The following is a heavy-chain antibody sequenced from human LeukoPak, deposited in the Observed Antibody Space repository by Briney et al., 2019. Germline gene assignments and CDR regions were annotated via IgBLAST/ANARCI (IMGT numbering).Heavy chain of an antibody. D-gene: IGHD1-26*01. CDR3: AKDRGSYDAFDM. Sequence: GGSLRLSCAASGFTFSSYGMHWVRQAPGKGPEWVAFIRYDGSNKYYADSVKGRFTISRDNSKNTLYLQMNSLRAEDTAVYYCAKDRGSYDAFDMWGQGTMVTVSS. J-gene: IGHJ3*02. V-gene: IGHV3-30*02. CDR2: IRYDGSNK. CDR1: GFTFSSYG.